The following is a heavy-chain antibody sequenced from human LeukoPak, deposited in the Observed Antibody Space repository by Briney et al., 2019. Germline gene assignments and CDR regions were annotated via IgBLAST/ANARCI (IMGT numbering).Heavy chain of an antibody. V-gene: IGHV4-59*01. J-gene: IGHJ4*02. CDR3: ARASSGWYLYYFDY. CDR1: GGSFSDYS. CDR2: IYYSGST. D-gene: IGHD6-19*01. Sequence: SETLSLTCAVSGGSFSDYSWSWIRQPPGKGLEWIGYIYYSGSTNYNPSLKSRVTISVDTSKNQFSLKLSSVTAADTAVYYCARASSGWYLYYFDYWGQGTLVTVSS.